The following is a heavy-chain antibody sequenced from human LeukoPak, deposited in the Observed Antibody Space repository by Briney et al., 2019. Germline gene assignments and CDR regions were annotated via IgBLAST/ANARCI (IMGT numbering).Heavy chain of an antibody. Sequence: PGGSLRLSCAASGFTFSSYSMNWVRQAPGKGLEWVSSISSSSSYIYYADSVKGRFTISRDNAENSLYLQMNSLRAEDTAVYYCASIGDSSGYYPMNYWGQGTLVTVSS. V-gene: IGHV3-21*01. CDR1: GFTFSSYS. J-gene: IGHJ4*02. CDR2: ISSSSSYI. D-gene: IGHD3-22*01. CDR3: ASIGDSSGYYPMNY.